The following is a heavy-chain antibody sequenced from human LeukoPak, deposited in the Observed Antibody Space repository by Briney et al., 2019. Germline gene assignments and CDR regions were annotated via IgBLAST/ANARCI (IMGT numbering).Heavy chain of an antibody. V-gene: IGHV3-33*06. Sequence: GRSLRLSCAASGFTFSSYGMHWVRQAPGKGLEWVAVIWYDGSNKYYADSVKGRFTISRDNSKNTLYLQMNSLRPEDTAVYYCAKNRIPTSITPDSWGQGTLVTVSS. D-gene: IGHD2-2*02. J-gene: IGHJ5*01. CDR2: IWYDGSNK. CDR1: GFTFSSYG. CDR3: AKNRIPTSITPDS.